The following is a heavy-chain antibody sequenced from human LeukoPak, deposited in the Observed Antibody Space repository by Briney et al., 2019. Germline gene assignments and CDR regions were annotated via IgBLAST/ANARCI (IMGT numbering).Heavy chain of an antibody. J-gene: IGHJ6*03. Sequence: PSETLSLTCTVSGGSISSSSYYWGWIRQPPGKGLEWIGSIYYSGSTNYNPSLKSRITISVDTSKNQFSLKLSSVTAADTAVYYCAVITMFRGGFGNYFYFYYMDVWGKGTTVTISS. D-gene: IGHD3-10*01. CDR2: IYYSGST. CDR1: GGSISSSSYY. CDR3: AVITMFRGGFGNYFYFYYMDV. V-gene: IGHV4-39*07.